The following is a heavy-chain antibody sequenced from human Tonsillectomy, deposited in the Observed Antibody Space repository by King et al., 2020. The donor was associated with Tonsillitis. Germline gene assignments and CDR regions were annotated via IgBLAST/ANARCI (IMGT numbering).Heavy chain of an antibody. CDR2: TSSNGGST. D-gene: IGHD6-13*01. CDR1: GFTFSSYA. V-gene: IGHV3-64*01. J-gene: IGHJ4*02. CDR3: ATAPLSSSWYYFDY. Sequence: VQLVESGGGLVQPGGSLRLSCAASGFTFSSYAMHWVRQAPGKGLEYVSATSSNGGSTYYANSVKGRFTISRDNSKNTLYLQMGSLRAEDMAVYYCATAPLSSSWYYFDYWGQGTMVAVSS.